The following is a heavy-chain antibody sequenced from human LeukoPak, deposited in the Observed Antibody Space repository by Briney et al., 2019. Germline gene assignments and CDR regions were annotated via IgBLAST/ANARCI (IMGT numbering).Heavy chain of an antibody. D-gene: IGHD2-2*01. V-gene: IGHV4-34*12. CDR2: IIHIGRT. Sequence: SETLSLTCAVYGGSFSDYFWGWIRQPPGKGLEWMGEIIHIGRTYYNPYLKRRVTISVNTAKNQISLNLSSVTAAETAVYYCARDVEVVPGAIHYGMDVWGQGTTVTVSS. CDR3: ARDVEVVPGAIHYGMDV. CDR1: GGSFSDYF. J-gene: IGHJ6*02.